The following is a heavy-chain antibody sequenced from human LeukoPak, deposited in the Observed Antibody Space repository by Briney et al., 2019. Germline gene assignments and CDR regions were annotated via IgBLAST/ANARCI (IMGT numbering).Heavy chain of an antibody. CDR2: IYPDDSDT. Sequence: GESLKISCKASGYSFTSYWIAWVGQMPGKGLEWMGIIYPDDSDTRYSPSFQGQVTITADKSISTAYLQWSSLKASDNAMYYCARQRRSSGWPNDYWGQGTLVTVSS. CDR3: ARQRRSSGWPNDY. D-gene: IGHD6-19*01. V-gene: IGHV5-51*01. CDR1: GYSFTSYW. J-gene: IGHJ4*02.